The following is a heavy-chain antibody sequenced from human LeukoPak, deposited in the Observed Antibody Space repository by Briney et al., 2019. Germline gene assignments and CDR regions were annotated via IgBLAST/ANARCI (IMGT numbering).Heavy chain of an antibody. CDR3: AKNDGYNPRGYFDY. CDR2: ISSSSSYI. J-gene: IGHJ4*02. Sequence: GGSLRLSCAASGFTFSSYSMNWVRQAPGKGLEWVSSISSSSSYIYCADSVKGRFTISRDNAKNSLYLQMNSLRAEDTAVYYCAKNDGYNPRGYFDYWGQGTLVTVSS. D-gene: IGHD5-24*01. CDR1: GFTFSSYS. V-gene: IGHV3-21*04.